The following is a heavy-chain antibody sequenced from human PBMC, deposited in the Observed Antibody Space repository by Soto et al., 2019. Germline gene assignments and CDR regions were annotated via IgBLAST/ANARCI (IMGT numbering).Heavy chain of an antibody. CDR1: GFTFSTYA. Sequence: PGGSLRLSCAASGFTFSTYAMHWVRQAPGKGLEWVAVIWYDGSKKYYANSVKGRFTISRDNSKNTLHLQMNSLRADDTAVYYCTRDQSFRTRVPLYYFATWGQGIPVTVYS. CDR2: IWYDGSKK. CDR3: TRDQSFRTRVPLYYFAT. V-gene: IGHV3-33*01. J-gene: IGHJ4*02.